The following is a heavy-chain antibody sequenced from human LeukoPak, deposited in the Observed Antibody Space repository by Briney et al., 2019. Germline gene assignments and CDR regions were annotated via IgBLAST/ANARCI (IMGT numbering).Heavy chain of an antibody. J-gene: IGHJ4*02. D-gene: IGHD6-13*01. Sequence: GGSLRLSCAASGFTFSSYAMSWVRQAPGKGLEWVSGISGSGGSTYYAVSVKGRFTISRDNSKNSLFLQMNSLRAEDTAVYYCAKGGTSSWHSFDYWGQGTLVTVSS. CDR2: ISGSGGST. CDR1: GFTFSSYA. CDR3: AKGGTSSWHSFDY. V-gene: IGHV3-23*01.